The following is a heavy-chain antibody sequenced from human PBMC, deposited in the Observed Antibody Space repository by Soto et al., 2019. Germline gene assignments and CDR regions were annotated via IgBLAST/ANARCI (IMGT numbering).Heavy chain of an antibody. Sequence: SETLSLTCAVSGGSISSGGYSWSWIRQPPGKGLELIWYIYYSGSSYYNSSLKSRVTLSVYTSKNQFSLKLSSVTAADTAVYYCARAGPLGSGYYRSHDYWGQGTLVTVSS. CDR2: IYYSGSS. CDR3: ARAGPLGSGYYRSHDY. V-gene: IGHV4-30-2*05. D-gene: IGHD3-22*01. J-gene: IGHJ4*02. CDR1: GGSISSGGYS.